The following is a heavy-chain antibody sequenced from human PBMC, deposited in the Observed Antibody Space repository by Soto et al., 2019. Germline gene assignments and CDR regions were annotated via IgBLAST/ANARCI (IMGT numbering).Heavy chain of an antibody. CDR1: GFTVSSNY. Sequence: PGGSLRLSCAASGFTVSSNYMSWVRQAPGKGLEWVSVIYSGGSTYYADSVKGRFTISRDNSKNTLYLQMNSLSAEDTAVYYCARDSSSWYPDYYGMDVWGQGTTVTVSS. D-gene: IGHD6-13*01. J-gene: IGHJ6*02. CDR3: ARDSSSWYPDYYGMDV. V-gene: IGHV3-53*01. CDR2: IYSGGST.